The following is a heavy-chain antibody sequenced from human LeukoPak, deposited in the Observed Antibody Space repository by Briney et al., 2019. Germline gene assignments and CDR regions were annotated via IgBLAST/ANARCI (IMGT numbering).Heavy chain of an antibody. CDR3: ARDTFGP. Sequence: GGSLRLSCAASGFTFSSYAMHWVRQAPGKGLEWVAVISYDGSNKYYADSVKGRFTISRDNSKNTLYLQMNSLRAEDTAVYYCARDTFGPWGQGTLVTVSS. J-gene: IGHJ5*02. CDR2: ISYDGSNK. CDR1: GFTFSSYA. V-gene: IGHV3-30-3*01.